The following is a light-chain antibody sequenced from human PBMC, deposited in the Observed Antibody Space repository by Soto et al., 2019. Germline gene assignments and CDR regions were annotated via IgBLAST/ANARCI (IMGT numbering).Light chain of an antibody. CDR1: SSDVGAYNY. CDR2: EVS. CDR3: SSYAGSNNFFYV. V-gene: IGLV2-8*01. J-gene: IGLJ1*01. Sequence: QSVLTQPPSAAGSPGQSVTISCTGNSSDVGAYNYVSWYQQHPGKAPKLMIYEVSKRPSGVPDRFSGSKSGNTASLTVSGLQAEDEADYYCSSYAGSNNFFYVLGTGTKVTVL.